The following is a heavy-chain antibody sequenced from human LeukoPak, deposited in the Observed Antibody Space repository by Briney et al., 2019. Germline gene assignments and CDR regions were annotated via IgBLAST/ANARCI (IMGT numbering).Heavy chain of an antibody. CDR2: IKSNSDGGRT. V-gene: IGHV3-15*01. CDR1: GFTVSSNY. CDR3: TTDPQRGYYFDY. Sequence: GGSLRLSCVVSGFTVSSNYMSWVRQAPGKGLEWVGRIKSNSDGGRTDSAAPVKGRFTISRDDSKNTLYLQMNSLKTEDTGVYYCTTDPQRGYYFDYWGQGTLVTVSS. D-gene: IGHD3-3*01. J-gene: IGHJ4*02.